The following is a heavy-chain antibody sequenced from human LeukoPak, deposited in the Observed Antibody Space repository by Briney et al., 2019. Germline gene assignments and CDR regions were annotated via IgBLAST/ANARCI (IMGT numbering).Heavy chain of an antibody. CDR2: INNSGSA. V-gene: IGHV4-34*01. CDR1: GGSLRDYL. Sequence: PSKTLSLICAVYGGSLRDYLWTWLRQPPGKGLEWIGEINNSGSARYNPCLRSRGSISLETTKNKFFLRLSPVAAADAGIYYCARERASNNFVNWFDPWGQGTLVTVTS. CDR3: ARERASNNFVNWFDP. J-gene: IGHJ5*02. D-gene: IGHD1-1*01.